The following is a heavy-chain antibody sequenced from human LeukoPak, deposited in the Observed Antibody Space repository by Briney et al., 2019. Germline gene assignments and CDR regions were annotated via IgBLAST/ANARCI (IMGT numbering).Heavy chain of an antibody. V-gene: IGHV3-23*01. Sequence: GGSLRLSCAASGFTFSTYAMSWVRQAPGKGLEWVSSISVSGGNTYYADSVKGRFTISRDNSKNTLYLQMNSLRAEDTAVYYCAKRVTYYFDYWGQGTLVTVSS. CDR1: GFTFSTYA. D-gene: IGHD2-21*02. CDR3: AKRVTYYFDY. CDR2: ISVSGGNT. J-gene: IGHJ4*02.